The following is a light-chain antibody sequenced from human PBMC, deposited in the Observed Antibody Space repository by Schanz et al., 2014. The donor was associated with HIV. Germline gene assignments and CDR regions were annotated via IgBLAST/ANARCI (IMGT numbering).Light chain of an antibody. Sequence: EIVMTQSPATLSVSPGEGATLSCRASQSVSNNLAWYQLKPGQAPRLLIFGASTRATGIPARFSGSGSGTEFTLTVSSLQSEDFAIYYCQQYNNWPGTFGQGTKVEIK. CDR3: QQYNNWPGT. CDR1: QSVSNN. CDR2: GAS. V-gene: IGKV3-15*01. J-gene: IGKJ1*01.